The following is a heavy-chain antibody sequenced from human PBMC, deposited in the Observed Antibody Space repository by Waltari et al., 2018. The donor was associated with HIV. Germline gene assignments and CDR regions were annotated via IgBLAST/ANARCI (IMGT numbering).Heavy chain of an antibody. CDR2: IYTSGST. CDR3: ARVTYYYDRVVQGWFDP. CDR1: GGSISSYY. J-gene: IGHJ5*02. V-gene: IGHV4-4*07. D-gene: IGHD3-22*01. Sequence: QVQLQESGPGLVKPSETLSLTCTVSGGSISSYYWSWIRQPAGKGLEWIGRIYTSGSTNYNPSLKSRVTMSVDTSKNQFSLKLSSVTAADTAVYYCARVTYYYDRVVQGWFDPWGQGTLVTVSS.